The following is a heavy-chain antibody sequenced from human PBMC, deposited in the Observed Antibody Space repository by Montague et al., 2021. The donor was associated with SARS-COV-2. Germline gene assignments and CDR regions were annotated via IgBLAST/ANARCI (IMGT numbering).Heavy chain of an antibody. CDR1: GGSISSSGYY. D-gene: IGHD3-22*01. CDR2: IYYSGST. Sequence: TLSLTCTVSGGSISSSGYYWSWIRQPPGKGLEWIGYIYYSGSTYYNPSLKSRVTISVDTSKNQFSLKMSSVTAADTAVYCCARSTDPMIILIITSLNWYFDLWGRGTLVTVSS. V-gene: IGHV4-31*03. CDR3: ARSTDPMIILIITSLNWYFDL. J-gene: IGHJ2*01.